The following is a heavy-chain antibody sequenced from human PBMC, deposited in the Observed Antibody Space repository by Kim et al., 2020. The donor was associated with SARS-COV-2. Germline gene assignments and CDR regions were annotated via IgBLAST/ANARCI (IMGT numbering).Heavy chain of an antibody. Sequence: GGSLRLSCAASGFTFSDHYMDWVRQAPGKGLEWVGRIRKIAHSYSTQYAASVKGRFTISRDDSKNSLYLQMNSLKTEDTAVYYCARMSLRRDFDYWGQGTLVTVSS. J-gene: IGHJ4*02. D-gene: IGHD3-10*01. CDR1: GFTFSDHY. V-gene: IGHV3-72*01. CDR2: IRKIAHSYST. CDR3: ARMSLRRDFDY.